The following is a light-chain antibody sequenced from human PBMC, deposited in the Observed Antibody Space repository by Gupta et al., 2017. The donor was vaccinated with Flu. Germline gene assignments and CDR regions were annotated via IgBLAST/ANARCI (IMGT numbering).Light chain of an antibody. CDR1: QGISNW. V-gene: IGKV1-12*01. Sequence: DIQMPQSPSSASAVMGDRVTITCRARQGISNWLACYQQKPGTATKLLIYASTSLQSGVPSRFSSSGSGADFTLTSSSLPPEDFATYYRQQANSFPLTFGQGTKVEIK. J-gene: IGKJ1*01. CDR2: AST. CDR3: QQANSFPLT.